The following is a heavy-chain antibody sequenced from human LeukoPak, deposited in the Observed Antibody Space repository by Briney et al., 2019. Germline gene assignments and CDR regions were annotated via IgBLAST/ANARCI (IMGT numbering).Heavy chain of an antibody. V-gene: IGHV3-23*01. J-gene: IGHJ4*02. CDR3: AKLWRGSYPRYFDY. CDR2: ITDSGGNT. D-gene: IGHD1-26*01. CDR1: GFTFSSYS. Sequence: GGSLRLSCAASGFTFSSYSMNWVRQAPGKGLEWVSAITDSGGNTFYADSVKGRFTISRDNSKNTLYLQMNSLSAEDSAIYYCAKLWRGSYPRYFDYWGQGALVTVSS.